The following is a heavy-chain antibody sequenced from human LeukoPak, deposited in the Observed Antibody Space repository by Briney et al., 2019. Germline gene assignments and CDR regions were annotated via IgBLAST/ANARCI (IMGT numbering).Heavy chain of an antibody. CDR2: IIPIFGTA. V-gene: IGHV1-69*13. J-gene: IGHJ4*02. Sequence: ASVKVSCKASGYTFTSYGISWVRQAPGQGLEWMGGIIPIFGTANYAQKFQGRVTITADESTSTAYMELSSLRSEDTAVYYCARDGEGNPGDYWGQGTLVTVSS. D-gene: IGHD1-14*01. CDR1: GYTFTSYG. CDR3: ARDGEGNPGDY.